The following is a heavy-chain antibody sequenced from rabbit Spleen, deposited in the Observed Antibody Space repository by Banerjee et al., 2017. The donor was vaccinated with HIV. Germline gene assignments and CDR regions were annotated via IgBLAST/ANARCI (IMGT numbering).Heavy chain of an antibody. CDR2: IYAGSSSNT. D-gene: IGHD1-1*01. J-gene: IGHJ6*01. CDR3: ARDTSTSFSTYGMDL. Sequence: QSLEESGGDLVKPGASLTLTCTASGFSFNSGDDMCWVHQAPGKGLEWIACIYAGSSSNTYSATWAKGRFTISKTSSTTVTLQMTSLTAADTATYFCARDTSTSFSTYGMDLWGPGTLVTVS. CDR1: GFSFNSGDD. V-gene: IGHV1S40*01.